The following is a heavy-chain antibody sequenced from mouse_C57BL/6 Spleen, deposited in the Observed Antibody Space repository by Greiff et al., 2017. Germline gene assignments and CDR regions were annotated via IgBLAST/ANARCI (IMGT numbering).Heavy chain of an antibody. CDR2: INPSNGGT. V-gene: IGHV1-53*01. CDR3: ARQSSSGYWFAY. D-gene: IGHD3-2*02. Sequence: VQLQQPGPELVKPGASVKLSCKASGYTFTSYWMHWVKQRPGQGLEWIGNINPSNGGTNYNEKFKSKATLTVDKSSSTAYMQLSSLTSEDSAVYYCARQSSSGYWFAYWGQGTLVTVSA. J-gene: IGHJ3*01. CDR1: GYTFTSYW.